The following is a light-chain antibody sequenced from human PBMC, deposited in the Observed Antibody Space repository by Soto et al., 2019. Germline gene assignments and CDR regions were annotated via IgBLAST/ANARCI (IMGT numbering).Light chain of an antibody. Sequence: VVMTQSPLSLRVTLGEPASVSCRSSQSLVDNDGYSYLSWFQQRPGQSPRRLIYKISNRDSGVPDRFSGSGSDTDFTLKISRVEPEDVAVYYCMQGTHWPYTFGQGTQLEIK. CDR3: MQGTHWPYT. J-gene: IGKJ2*01. CDR1: QSLVDNDGYSY. V-gene: IGKV2-30*01. CDR2: KIS.